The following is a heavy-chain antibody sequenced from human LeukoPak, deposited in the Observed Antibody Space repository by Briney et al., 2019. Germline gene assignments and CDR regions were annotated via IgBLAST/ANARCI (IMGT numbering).Heavy chain of an antibody. D-gene: IGHD2-2*01. CDR3: STGAYCSSTSCHEYFQH. J-gene: IGHJ1*01. V-gene: IGHV3-30*03. CDR2: ISYDGSNK. Sequence: PGGSLRLSCAASGFTFSSYGMHWVRQAPGKGLEWVAVISYDGSNKYYADSVKGRFTISRDNSKNTQYLQMNSLRAEDTAVYYCSTGAYCSSTSCHEYFQHWGQGTLVTVSS. CDR1: GFTFSSYG.